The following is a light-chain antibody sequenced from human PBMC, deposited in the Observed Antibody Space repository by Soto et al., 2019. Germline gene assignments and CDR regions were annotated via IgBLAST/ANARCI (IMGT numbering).Light chain of an antibody. V-gene: IGKV3-11*01. Sequence: EIVLTQSPASLSLSPGDRATLSCRASQSVPRNLAWYQQRPGQAPRLLIYDASSRATGIPDRFSGSGSGTDFILTISSLETEDFAVYYCQQSSNWPPEITFGQGTRLEI. CDR2: DAS. CDR1: QSVPRN. CDR3: QQSSNWPPEIT. J-gene: IGKJ5*01.